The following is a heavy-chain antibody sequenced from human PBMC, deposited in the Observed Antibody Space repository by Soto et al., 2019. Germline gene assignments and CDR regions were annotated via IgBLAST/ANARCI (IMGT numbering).Heavy chain of an antibody. CDR2: IIPIFGTA. J-gene: IGHJ6*02. V-gene: IGHV1-69*13. Sequence: GASVKVSCKASGGTFSSYAISWVRQAPGQGLEWMGGIIPIFGTANYAQKFQGRVTITADESTSTAYMELSSLRSEDTAVYYCARGPPKVTAIPYYYGMDVWGQGTTVTVSS. D-gene: IGHD2-21*02. CDR1: GGTFSSYA. CDR3: ARGPPKVTAIPYYYGMDV.